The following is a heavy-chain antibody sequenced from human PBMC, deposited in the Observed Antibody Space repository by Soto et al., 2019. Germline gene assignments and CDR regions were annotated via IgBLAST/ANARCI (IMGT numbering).Heavy chain of an antibody. Sequence: QLQLTQSGGEARKPGASVRVSCAASGYKFSTYAISWLRQAPGQGLEWMGLITPKSGYTNYAQKFQGRLILTTDIPASTAYMELTSLRYDDTAIYYCATSYDTGFDPWGQGTLVSVS. CDR1: GYKFSTYA. D-gene: IGHD3-9*01. CDR2: ITPKSGYT. J-gene: IGHJ5*02. CDR3: ATSYDTGFDP. V-gene: IGHV1-18*01.